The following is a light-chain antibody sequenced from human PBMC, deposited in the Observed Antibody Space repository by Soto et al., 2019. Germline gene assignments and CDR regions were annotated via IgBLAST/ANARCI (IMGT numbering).Light chain of an antibody. CDR2: GAS. CDR3: QQYDTSPPKYT. J-gene: IGKJ2*01. V-gene: IGKV3-20*01. CDR1: QSVSSSY. Sequence: EIVLTQSPATLSLSPGERATLSCRASQSVSSSYLAWYQQKPGQAPRLLIYGASSRATDIPDRFSGSGSGTDFTLTISRLEPEDFAVYYCQQYDTSPPKYTFGQGTKLEIK.